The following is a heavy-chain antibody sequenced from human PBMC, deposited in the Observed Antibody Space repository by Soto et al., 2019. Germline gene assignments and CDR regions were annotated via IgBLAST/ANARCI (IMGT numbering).Heavy chain of an antibody. CDR3: ARDAHLRGDTESKAPGNWFDP. CDR2: ISSSSSYI. CDR1: GFTFSSYS. D-gene: IGHD5-18*01. Sequence: GGSLRLSCAASGFTFSSYSMNWVRQAPGKGLEWVSSISSSSSYIYYADSVKGRFTISRDNAKNSLYLQMNSLRAEDTAVYYCARDAHLRGDTESKAPGNWFDPWGQGTLVTVSS. J-gene: IGHJ5*02. V-gene: IGHV3-21*01.